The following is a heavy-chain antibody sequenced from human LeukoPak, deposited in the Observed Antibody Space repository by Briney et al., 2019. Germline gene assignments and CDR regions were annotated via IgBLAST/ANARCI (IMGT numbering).Heavy chain of an antibody. CDR2: INPSGSST. Sequence: ASVKVSCKASGYTFTGYYMHWVRQAPGQGLEWMGLINPSGSSTLYAQKFQGRVTMTRGISKTTDYTELSSLRSEDTGVYYCARYNSVRDIAWWFDPWGQGTLVTVSS. V-gene: IGHV1-46*01. CDR1: GYTFTGYY. J-gene: IGHJ5*02. D-gene: IGHD3-10*01. CDR3: ARYNSVRDIAWWFDP.